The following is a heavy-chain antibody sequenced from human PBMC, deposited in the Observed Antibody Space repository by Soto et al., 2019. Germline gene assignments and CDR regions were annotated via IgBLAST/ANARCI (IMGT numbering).Heavy chain of an antibody. Sequence: GGSLILSCTASGFTISSYDMTWVRQAPGKGLEWVSSISSSSSYIYYADSVKGRFTISRDNAKNSLYLQMNSLRAEDTAVYYCARSSSSWYHFDHWGQGTQVTVSS. D-gene: IGHD6-13*01. CDR1: GFTISSYD. V-gene: IGHV3-21*01. J-gene: IGHJ4*02. CDR3: ARSSSSWYHFDH. CDR2: ISSSSSYI.